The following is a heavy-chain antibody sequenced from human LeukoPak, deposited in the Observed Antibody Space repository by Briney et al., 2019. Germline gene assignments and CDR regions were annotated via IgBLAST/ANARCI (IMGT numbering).Heavy chain of an antibody. J-gene: IGHJ4*02. CDR1: GFWLSSYW. CDR3: ARIVGVHTYGYEDS. CDR2: IKEDGSEK. Sequence: GGSLRLSCTASGFWLSSYWMTWVRQAPGNGLEWVANIKEDGSEKYYVDSVKGRFTISRDNAKNSLFLQMNSLRADDTAVYYCARIVGVHTYGYEDSWGQGTLVTVSS. D-gene: IGHD5-18*01. V-gene: IGHV3-7*01.